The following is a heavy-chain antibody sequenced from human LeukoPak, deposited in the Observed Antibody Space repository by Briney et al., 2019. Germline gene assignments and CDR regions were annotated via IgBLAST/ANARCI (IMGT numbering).Heavy chain of an antibody. J-gene: IGHJ6*02. D-gene: IGHD3-9*01. CDR2: ISGSGDRT. CDR3: AKDTDIYYYYHDMDV. Sequence: GGSLRLSCAASGFTFSSYAMNWVRQAPGKGLEWVSGISGSGDRTYYADSVKGRFTISRDNSKNTLYLQMNSLGAEDTAVYFCAKDTDIYYYYHDMDVWGQGTTVTVSS. V-gene: IGHV3-23*01. CDR1: GFTFSSYA.